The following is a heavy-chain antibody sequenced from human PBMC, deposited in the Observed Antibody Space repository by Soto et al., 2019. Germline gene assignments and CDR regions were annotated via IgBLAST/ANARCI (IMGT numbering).Heavy chain of an antibody. V-gene: IGHV4-30-2*01. CDR3: ARVPAY. CDR1: GGSISSGGYS. Sequence: PSETLSLTCAVSGGSISSGGYSWSWIRQPPGKGLEWIGYIYHSGSTYYNPSLKSRVTISVDRSKNQFSLKLSSVTAADTAVYYRARVPAYWGQGTLVTVSS. CDR2: IYHSGST. J-gene: IGHJ4*02.